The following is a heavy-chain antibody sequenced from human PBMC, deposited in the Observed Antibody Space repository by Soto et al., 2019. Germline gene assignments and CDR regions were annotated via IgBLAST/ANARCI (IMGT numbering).Heavy chain of an antibody. J-gene: IGHJ4*02. V-gene: IGHV3-30*15. D-gene: IGHD3-16*02. CDR2: ISYDGINE. Sequence: QVQLVESGGSVVQPGRSLRLSCAASGFTSTSYAMHWVRQAPGKGLEWVAVISYDGINEYYADSVKGRFTISRDNSKNTLFLQMSSLRVEDTAVYYCARDRLRLGELSLIGYFDYWGQGTLVTVSS. CDR3: ARDRLRLGELSLIGYFDY. CDR1: GFTSTSYA.